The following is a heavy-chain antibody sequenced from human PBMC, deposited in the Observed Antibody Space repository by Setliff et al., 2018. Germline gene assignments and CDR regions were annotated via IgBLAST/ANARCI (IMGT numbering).Heavy chain of an antibody. Sequence: SETLSLTCAVSGYSISSGYYWGWIRQPPGKVLEWIGIIYHSGSTYYNPSLKSRVTISVDTSKNQFSLKLSSVTAADTAVYYCARGPVMIVATGYFDYWGQGTLVTVS. CDR3: ARGPVMIVATGYFDY. CDR2: IYHSGST. D-gene: IGHD3-22*01. V-gene: IGHV4-38-2*01. CDR1: GYSISSGYY. J-gene: IGHJ4*02.